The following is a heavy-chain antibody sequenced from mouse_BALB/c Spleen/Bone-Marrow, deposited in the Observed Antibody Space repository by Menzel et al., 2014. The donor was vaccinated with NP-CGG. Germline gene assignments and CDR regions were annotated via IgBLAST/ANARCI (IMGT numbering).Heavy chain of an antibody. D-gene: IGHD4-1*01. CDR3: ARDWDEAYYFDY. CDR1: GYTFTSYW. J-gene: IGHJ2*01. CDR2: INPSNGRT. V-gene: IGHV1S81*02. Sequence: QVQLQQPGAELVKPGASVKLSCKASGYTFTSYWMHWVKQRPGQGLEWIGEINPSNGRTNYNEKFKSKATLTVDESSSTACMQLSSLTSEDSAVYYCARDWDEAYYFDYWGQGTTLTVSS.